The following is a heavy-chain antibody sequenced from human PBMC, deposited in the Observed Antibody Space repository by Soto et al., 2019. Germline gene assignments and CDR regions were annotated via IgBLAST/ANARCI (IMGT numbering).Heavy chain of an antibody. CDR3: ARDLLWFGESHYYSGMDV. CDR1: GYTFTSYA. J-gene: IGHJ6*02. D-gene: IGHD3-10*01. CDR2: INAGNGNT. Sequence: QVQLVQSGAEEKKPGASVKVSCKASGYTFTSYAMHWVRQAPGQRLEWMGWINAGNGNTKYSQKFQGRVTITRDTSASTAYMELSSLRSEDTAVYYCARDLLWFGESHYYSGMDVWGQGTTVTVSS. V-gene: IGHV1-3*05.